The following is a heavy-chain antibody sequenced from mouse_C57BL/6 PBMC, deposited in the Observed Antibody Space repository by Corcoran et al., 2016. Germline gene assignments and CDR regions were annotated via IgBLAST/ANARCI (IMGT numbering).Heavy chain of an antibody. Sequence: EVQLQQSGPELVKPGASVKISCKASGYTFTDYYMNWVKQSHGKSLEWIGDINPNNGGTSYNQKFKGKATLTVDKSSSTAYMELRSLTSEDSAVYYCASLYDLDYWGQGTSVTVSS. CDR2: INPNNGGT. V-gene: IGHV1-26*01. CDR1: GYTFTDYY. CDR3: ASLYDLDY. J-gene: IGHJ4*01.